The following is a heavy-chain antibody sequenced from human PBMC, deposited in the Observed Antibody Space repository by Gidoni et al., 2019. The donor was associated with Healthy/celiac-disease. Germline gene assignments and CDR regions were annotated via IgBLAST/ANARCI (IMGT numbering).Heavy chain of an antibody. Sequence: QVQLQESGPGLVKPAETLSLTCTVSGGSISSYYWSWIRQPPGKGLVWIGYIYYSGSTNYNPSLKSRVTISVVTSKTQFSLKLSSVTAADTAVYYFAREIMCSSTSCYGDAFDIWGQGPMVTVSS. CDR3: AREIMCSSTSCYGDAFDI. J-gene: IGHJ3*02. CDR1: GGSISSYY. V-gene: IGHV4-59*01. D-gene: IGHD2-2*01. CDR2: IYYSGST.